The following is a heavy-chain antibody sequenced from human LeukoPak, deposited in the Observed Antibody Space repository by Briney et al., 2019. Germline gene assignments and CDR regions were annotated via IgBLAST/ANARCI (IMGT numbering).Heavy chain of an antibody. CDR1: VYTFNEYY. CDR3: ARGSNCANGVCYPNYYFHGMDV. J-gene: IGHJ6*02. D-gene: IGHD2-8*01. Sequence: ASVKVSCKASVYTFNEYYMHWVRQAPGQGLEWMGWINPNSGGTNYAQKFQGRVTMTRDTSITTAYMELSRLRSDDTAVYYCARGSNCANGVCYPNYYFHGMDVWGQGTTVTVSS. V-gene: IGHV1-2*02. CDR2: INPNSGGT.